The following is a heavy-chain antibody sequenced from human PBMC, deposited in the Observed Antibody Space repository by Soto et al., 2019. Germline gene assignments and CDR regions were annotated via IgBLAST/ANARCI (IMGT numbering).Heavy chain of an antibody. Sequence: GGSLRLSCSASGFTFSNYAMHWVRQAPGKGLEYVSAISSNGGSTYYADSVKGRFTISRDNSKNTLYLQMSSLRAEDTAVYYCVKGRGGYSYGRFDYWGQGTLVTVSS. CDR2: ISSNGGST. CDR1: GFTFSNYA. D-gene: IGHD5-18*01. J-gene: IGHJ4*02. V-gene: IGHV3-64D*06. CDR3: VKGRGGYSYGRFDY.